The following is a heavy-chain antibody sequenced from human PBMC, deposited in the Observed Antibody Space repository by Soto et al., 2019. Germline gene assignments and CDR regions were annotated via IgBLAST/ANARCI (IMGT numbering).Heavy chain of an antibody. J-gene: IGHJ6*02. CDR1: GYSFTRYW. CDR2: IYPGDSDT. CDR3: ARSRGYCSGGSCLINYYYYGMDV. V-gene: IGHV5-51*01. D-gene: IGHD2-15*01. Sequence: GESLKISCKGSGYSFTRYWIGWVRQMPGKGLEWMGIIYPGDSDTRYSPSFQGQVTISADKSISTAYLQWSSLKASDTAMYYCARSRGYCSGGSCLINYYYYGMDVWGQGTTVTVSS.